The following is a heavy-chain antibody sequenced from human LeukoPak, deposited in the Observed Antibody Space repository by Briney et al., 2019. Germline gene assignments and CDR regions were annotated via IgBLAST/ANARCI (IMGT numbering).Heavy chain of an antibody. D-gene: IGHD1-1*01. Sequence: PGGSLRLACAASGFTFASYSMNWVRQATGEGLEWVSSISGDSTYIYNARSVKGRFTISRDNAQASLYLQMISLRADDTAVYYCARVSGRLERQSDLDYWGQATLVIVST. CDR1: GFTFASYS. J-gene: IGHJ4*02. V-gene: IGHV3-21*01. CDR3: ARVSGRLERQSDLDY. CDR2: ISGDSTYI.